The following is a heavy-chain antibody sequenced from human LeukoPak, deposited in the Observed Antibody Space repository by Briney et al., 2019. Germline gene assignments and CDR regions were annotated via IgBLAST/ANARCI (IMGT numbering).Heavy chain of an antibody. V-gene: IGHV1-8*03. CDR1: GYTFTSYD. J-gene: IGHJ4*02. CDR2: MNPNSGNT. D-gene: IGHD3-3*01. CDR3: ARGDFWSGYYSGRKYYFDY. Sequence: ASVKVSCKASGYTFTSYDINWVRQATGQGLEWMGWMNPNSGNTGYAQKFQGRVTITRNTSISTAYMELSSLRSEDTAVYYCARGDFWSGYYSGRKYYFDYWGQGTLVTVSS.